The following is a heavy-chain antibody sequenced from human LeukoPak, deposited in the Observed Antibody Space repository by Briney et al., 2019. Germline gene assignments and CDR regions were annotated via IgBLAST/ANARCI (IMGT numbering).Heavy chain of an antibody. J-gene: IGHJ4*02. CDR1: GGTFSSYA. CDR2: IIPILGIA. CDR3: ARSEGDYVWGSRYYFDY. D-gene: IGHD3-16*01. Sequence: SVKVSCKASGGTFSSYAISWVRQAPGQGLEWMGRIIPILGIANYAQKFQGRVTITADKSTSTAYMELSSLRSEDTAVYYCARSEGDYVWGSRYYFDYWGQGTLVTVSS. V-gene: IGHV1-69*04.